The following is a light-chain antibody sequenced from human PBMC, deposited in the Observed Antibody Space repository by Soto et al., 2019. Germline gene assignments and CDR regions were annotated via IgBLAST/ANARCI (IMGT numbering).Light chain of an antibody. CDR1: QSISSN. CDR3: QHYNNWPLT. CDR2: GTS. V-gene: IGKV3-15*01. J-gene: IGKJ4*01. Sequence: EIVMTQSPATLSVSPGARAPLSCRASQSISSNLAWYPQKPGQTPRLLIYGTSTRATGIPARFSGSGSGTEFTLTISSLQSEDFAVYYCQHYNNWPLTFGGGTKVDIK.